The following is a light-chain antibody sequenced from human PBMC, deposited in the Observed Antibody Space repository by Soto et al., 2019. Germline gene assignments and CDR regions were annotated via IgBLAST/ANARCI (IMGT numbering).Light chain of an antibody. J-gene: IGKJ2*01. CDR1: QSVSSRF. V-gene: IGKV3-20*01. CDR2: GAS. Sequence: EIVLTQSPGTLPLSPGERATLSCRASQSVSSRFLAWYQQKPGQAPRLLMYGASNRATGIPDRFSGTGSGTDFTLTISRLEPEELAVDYCQQYGSPAYTFGLGTKLASK. CDR3: QQYGSPAYT.